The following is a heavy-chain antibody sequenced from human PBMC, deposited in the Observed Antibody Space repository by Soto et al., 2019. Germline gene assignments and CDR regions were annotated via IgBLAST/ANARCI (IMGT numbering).Heavy chain of an antibody. D-gene: IGHD3-3*01. J-gene: IGHJ4*02. CDR1: GYTFTSYD. CDR2: MNPNSGNT. CDR3: ARNGRYYDFWSGYRPLFDY. Sequence: GASVKVSCKASGYTFTSYDINWVRQATGQGLEWMGWMNPNSGNTGYAQKFQGRVTMTRNTSISTAYMELSSLRSEDTAVYYCARNGRYYDFWSGYRPLFDYWGQGTLVTVSS. V-gene: IGHV1-8*01.